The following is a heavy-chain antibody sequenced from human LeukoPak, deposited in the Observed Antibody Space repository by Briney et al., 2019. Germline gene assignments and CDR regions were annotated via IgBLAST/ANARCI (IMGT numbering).Heavy chain of an antibody. CDR3: ARELIRTNWFDP. CDR2: INHSGST. D-gene: IGHD3-10*01. Sequence: RSSETLSLTCAVYGGSFSGYYWSWIRQPPGKGLEWIGEINHSGSTNYNPSLKSRVTISVDTSKNQFSLKLSSVTAVDTAVYYCARELIRTNWFDPWGQGTLVTVSS. V-gene: IGHV4-34*01. J-gene: IGHJ5*02. CDR1: GGSFSGYY.